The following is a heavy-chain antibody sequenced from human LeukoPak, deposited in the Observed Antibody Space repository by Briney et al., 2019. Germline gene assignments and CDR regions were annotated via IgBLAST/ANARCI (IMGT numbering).Heavy chain of an antibody. Sequence: PGGSLRLSCAASGFTFSSYAMHWVRQAPGKGLEWVAVISYDGSNKYYADSVKGRFTISRDNSKNTLYLQMNSLRAEDTAVYYCAKPATLWFGEFSWFDPSGQGTLVTVSS. CDR2: ISYDGSNK. CDR3: AKPATLWFGEFSWFDP. J-gene: IGHJ5*02. CDR1: GFTFSSYA. D-gene: IGHD3-10*01. V-gene: IGHV3-30-3*02.